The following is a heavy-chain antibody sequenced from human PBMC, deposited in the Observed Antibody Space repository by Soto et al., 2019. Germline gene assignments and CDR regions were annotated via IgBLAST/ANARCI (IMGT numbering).Heavy chain of an antibody. CDR3: ARYRSSQLGPSPRHTISRSDRMKV. V-gene: IGHV4-34*01. Sequence: SETLSLTCAVYGGSFSGYYWSWIRQPPGKGLEWIGEINHSGSTNYNPSLKSRVTISVDTSKNQFSLKLSSVTAAATAVYYCARYRSSQLGPSPRHTISRSDRMKVWGEGTKVTVSS. CDR2: INHSGST. CDR1: GGSFSGYY. D-gene: IGHD6-6*01. J-gene: IGHJ6*02.